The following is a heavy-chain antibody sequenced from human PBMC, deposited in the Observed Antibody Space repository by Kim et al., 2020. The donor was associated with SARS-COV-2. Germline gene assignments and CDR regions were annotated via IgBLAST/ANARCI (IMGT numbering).Heavy chain of an antibody. V-gene: IGHV3-23*01. CDR2: ISGSGGST. CDR3: AKGPVGSSWYSLSFADY. J-gene: IGHJ4*02. D-gene: IGHD6-13*01. CDR1: GFTFSSYA. Sequence: GGSLRLSCAASGFTFSSYAMSGVRQAPGKGLEWVSAISGSGGSTYYADSVKGRFTISRDNSKNTLYLQMNSLRAEETAVYYCAKGPVGSSWYSLSFADYWGQGTLVTVSS.